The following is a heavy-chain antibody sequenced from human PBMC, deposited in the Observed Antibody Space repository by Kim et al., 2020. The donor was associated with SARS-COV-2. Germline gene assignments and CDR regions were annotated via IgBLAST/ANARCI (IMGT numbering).Heavy chain of an antibody. CDR2: ISYSGST. J-gene: IGHJ5*02. CDR3: ARQTPSGYNLYAINP. Sequence: SETLSLTCAVSGVSITGSPYYWVWIRQPPGKGLEWIATISYSGSTYYNPSLKSRVTMSAGTSKNHFSLRLSSVTAADTAVYYCARQTPSGYNLYAINPWG. D-gene: IGHD5-12*01. CDR1: GVSITGSPYY. V-gene: IGHV4-39*01.